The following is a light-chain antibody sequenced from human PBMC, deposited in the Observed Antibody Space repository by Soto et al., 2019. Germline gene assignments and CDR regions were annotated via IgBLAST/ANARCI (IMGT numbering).Light chain of an antibody. J-gene: IGKJ4*01. CDR1: QSVSYN. Sequence: EIVMTQSPATLSVSPGETATLSCRASQSVSYNLAWYQQKPGQGPRLLIYGAFTRATGIPARFSGSGSGTDFTLTISSLQSKDFAVYYCQQNKNWPPLTFGGGTKVEIK. V-gene: IGKV3-15*01. CDR3: QQNKNWPPLT. CDR2: GAF.